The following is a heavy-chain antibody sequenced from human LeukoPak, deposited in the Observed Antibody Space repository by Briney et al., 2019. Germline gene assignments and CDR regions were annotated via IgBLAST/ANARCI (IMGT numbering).Heavy chain of an antibody. V-gene: IGHV4-4*07. Sequence: SETLSLTCTVSGGSISRYYWSWIRQPAGKGLEDIGRVSASGSTNYNPSLKSRVTISVDKSKNQFSLRLNSVTAADTAVYYCARDYCSGGSCYYYNYYIDVWGKGTTVTVSS. CDR1: GGSISRYY. CDR3: ARDYCSGGSCYYYNYYIDV. J-gene: IGHJ6*03. D-gene: IGHD2-15*01. CDR2: VSASGST.